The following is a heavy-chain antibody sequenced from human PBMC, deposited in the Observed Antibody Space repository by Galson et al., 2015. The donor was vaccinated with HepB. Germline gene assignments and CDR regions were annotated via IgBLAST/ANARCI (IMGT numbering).Heavy chain of an antibody. Sequence: SLRLSCAASGFTFSSYSMDWVRQAPGKGLEWVSSISSSSSYIYYADSVKGRFTISRDNAKNSLYLQMNSLRAEDTAVYYCARDHDYCSSTSCYDYWFDPWGQGTLVTVSS. V-gene: IGHV3-21*01. CDR3: ARDHDYCSSTSCYDYWFDP. CDR1: GFTFSSYS. CDR2: ISSSSSYI. J-gene: IGHJ5*02. D-gene: IGHD2-2*01.